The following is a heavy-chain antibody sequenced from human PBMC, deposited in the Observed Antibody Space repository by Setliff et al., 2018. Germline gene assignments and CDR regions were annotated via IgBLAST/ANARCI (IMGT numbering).Heavy chain of an antibody. J-gene: IGHJ4*02. CDR2: VNPKNGGI. CDR1: GYSFIDYY. D-gene: IGHD2-15*01. CDR3: IVNMVRPVTGLDS. Sequence: ASVKVSCKASGYSFIDYYIHWVRRAPGQGPEWMGRVNPKNGGILYSQKFEGRVSMTGDRTTGTAYMELSGLTSADTAIYYCIVNMVRPVTGLDSWGPGTLVTVSS. V-gene: IGHV1-2*06.